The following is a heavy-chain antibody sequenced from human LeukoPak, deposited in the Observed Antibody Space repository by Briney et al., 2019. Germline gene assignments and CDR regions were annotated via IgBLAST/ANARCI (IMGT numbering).Heavy chain of an antibody. CDR2: IWYDGSNK. D-gene: IGHD4-17*01. CDR1: GFTFNNYG. Sequence: GGSLRLSCAASGFTFNNYGMHWVRQAPGKGLEWMALIWYDGSNKYYADSVKGRFTISRDNAKNSLYLRMNSLRAEDTAVYYCARENGDSYFDYWGQGTLVTVSS. CDR3: ARENGDSYFDY. J-gene: IGHJ4*02. V-gene: IGHV3-33*01.